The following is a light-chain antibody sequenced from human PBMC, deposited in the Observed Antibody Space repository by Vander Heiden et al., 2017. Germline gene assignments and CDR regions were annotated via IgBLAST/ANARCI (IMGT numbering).Light chain of an antibody. CDR2: DAT. V-gene: IGKV1-39*01. Sequence: HLTLSASYLAAAVGDRVTIPSQASQSISTHLNWYQQRPGRPPKLLIYDATNLESGVPSRFSGSGSGTDFTLTISSLQPEDFATYSCQQSFTTTNTFAGGTKVEMK. CDR3: QQSFTTTNT. J-gene: IGKJ4*01. CDR1: QSISTH.